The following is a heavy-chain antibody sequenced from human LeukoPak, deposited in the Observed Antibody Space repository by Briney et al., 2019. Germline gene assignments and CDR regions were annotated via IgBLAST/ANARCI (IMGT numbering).Heavy chain of an antibody. CDR2: INHSGST. V-gene: IGHV4-34*01. Sequence: PSETLSLTCAVYGGSFSGYYWSWIRQPPGKGLEWIGEINHSGSTNYDPSLKSRVTISVDTSKNQFPLTLSSVTAADTAVYYCASRDGWSGSYHGFDPWGQGTLVTVSS. D-gene: IGHD1-26*01. CDR1: GGSFSGYY. J-gene: IGHJ5*02. CDR3: ASRDGWSGSYHGFDP.